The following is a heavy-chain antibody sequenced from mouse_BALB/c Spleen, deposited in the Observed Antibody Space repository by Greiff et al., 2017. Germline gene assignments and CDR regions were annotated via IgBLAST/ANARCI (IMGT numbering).Heavy chain of an antibody. J-gene: IGHJ4*01. V-gene: IGHV3-6*02. CDR2: ISYDGSN. D-gene: IGHD2-14*01. CDR3: ARQDYRYAMDY. CDR1: GYSITSGYY. Sequence: EVKLMESGPGLVKPSQSLSLTCSVTGYSITSGYYWNWIRQFPGNKLEWMGYISYDGSNNYNPSLKNRISITRDTSKNQFFLKLNSVTTEDTATYYCARQDYRYAMDYWGQGTSVTVSS.